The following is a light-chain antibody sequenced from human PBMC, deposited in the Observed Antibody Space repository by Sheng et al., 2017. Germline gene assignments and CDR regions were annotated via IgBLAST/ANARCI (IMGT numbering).Light chain of an antibody. Sequence: DIQMTQSPSTLSASVGDRVTITCRASQSISSWLAWFQQKPGKAPNLLIYKASSLESGVPSRFSGSGSGTEFTLTINSLQPDDFATYYCQQYDAYSLTWTFGQGTEGG. CDR2: KAS. J-gene: IGKJ1*01. V-gene: IGKV1-5*03. CDR3: QQYDAYSLTWT. CDR1: QSISSW.